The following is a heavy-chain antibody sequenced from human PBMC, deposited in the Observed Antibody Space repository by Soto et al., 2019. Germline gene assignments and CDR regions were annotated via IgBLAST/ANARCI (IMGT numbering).Heavy chain of an antibody. J-gene: IGHJ4*02. Sequence: GGSLRLSCAASGFTFTRYSMNWVRQAPGKGLEWVSSISSTTNYIYYADSMKGRFTVSRDNAKNSVYLDMNSLSAEDTAVYYCARESEDLTSNFDYWGQGALVTVSS. V-gene: IGHV3-21*01. CDR2: ISSTTNYI. CDR1: GFTFTRYS. CDR3: ARESEDLTSNFDY.